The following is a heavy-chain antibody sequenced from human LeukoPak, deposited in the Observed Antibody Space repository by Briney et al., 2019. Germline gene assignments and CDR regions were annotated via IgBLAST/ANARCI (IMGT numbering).Heavy chain of an antibody. Sequence: ASVKVSCKASGYTFTSYDINWVRQATGQGLEWMGWMNPNSGNTGYAQKFQGRVTMTRDTSISTAYMELSRLRSDDTAVYYCARGPYYYDSSSYYSRADYWGQGTLVTVSS. J-gene: IGHJ4*02. CDR2: MNPNSGNT. V-gene: IGHV1-8*01. CDR3: ARGPYYYDSSSYYSRADY. D-gene: IGHD3-22*01. CDR1: GYTFTSYD.